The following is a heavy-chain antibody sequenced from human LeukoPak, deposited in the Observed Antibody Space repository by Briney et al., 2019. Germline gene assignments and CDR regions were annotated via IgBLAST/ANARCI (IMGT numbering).Heavy chain of an antibody. Sequence: SVKVSCKASGYTFTNYGVSWVRQAPGQGLEWMGGIIPIFGTANYAQKFQGRVTITADESTSTAYMELSSLRSEDTAVYYCARSSRDDCGGDCSYYFDYWGQGTLVTVSS. J-gene: IGHJ4*02. CDR3: ARSSRDDCGGDCSYYFDY. CDR1: GYTFTNYG. V-gene: IGHV1-69*13. CDR2: IIPIFGTA. D-gene: IGHD2-21*01.